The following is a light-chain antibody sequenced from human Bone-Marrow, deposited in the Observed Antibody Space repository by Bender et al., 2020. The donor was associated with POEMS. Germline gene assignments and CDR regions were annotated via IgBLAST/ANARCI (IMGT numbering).Light chain of an antibody. Sequence: QSALTQPASVSGSPGQSITISCTGTSSDIGGYNFVSWYQQPPAKAPKLIILDDNTRPSGVSNRFSGSKSGNTAFLTISGLQAEDEADYFCISYTSSSTLVFGGGTKLTVL. V-gene: IGLV2-14*03. J-gene: IGLJ3*02. CDR1: SSDIGGYNF. CDR3: ISYTSSSTLV. CDR2: DDN.